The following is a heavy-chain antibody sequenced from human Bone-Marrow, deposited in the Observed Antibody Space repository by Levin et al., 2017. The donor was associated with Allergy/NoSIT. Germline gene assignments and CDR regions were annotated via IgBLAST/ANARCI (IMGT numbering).Heavy chain of an antibody. J-gene: IGHJ3*02. CDR1: GFSLDTSGLS. Sequence: TLSLTCTFSGFSLDTSGLSVSWIRQPPGKALEWLALIDWDGEEFYNTSLKTRLTISKDTSKNQVVLTMTTMDPVDTATYYCARNLRGYYDGSGYFFDGFDIWGQGTMVTVSS. D-gene: IGHD3-22*01. CDR3: ARNLRGYYDGSGYFFDGFDI. V-gene: IGHV2-70*13. CDR2: IDWDGEE.